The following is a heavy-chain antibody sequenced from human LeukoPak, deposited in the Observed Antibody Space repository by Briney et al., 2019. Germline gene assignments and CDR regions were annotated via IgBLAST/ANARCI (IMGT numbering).Heavy chain of an antibody. CDR1: GFTVSSNY. Sequence: GGSLRLSCAASGFTVSSNYMSWVRQAPGKGLEWVSVIYSGGSTYYADSVKGRFTISRDNSKNTLYLQMNSLRAEDTAVYYCAKGGDGYNSLFDYWGQGTLVTVSS. CDR3: AKGGDGYNSLFDY. V-gene: IGHV3-66*01. CDR2: IYSGGST. J-gene: IGHJ4*02. D-gene: IGHD5-24*01.